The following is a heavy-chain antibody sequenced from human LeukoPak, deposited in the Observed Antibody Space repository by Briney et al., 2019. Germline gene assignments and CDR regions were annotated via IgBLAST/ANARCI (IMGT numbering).Heavy chain of an antibody. Sequence: GGSLRLSCAASGFTFDDYAMHWVRQAPGKGLEWVSLISGVGGSTYYADSVKGRFTISRDNSKNSLYLQMNSLRTEDTALYYCAKGPRYYYDSSGLSNYYYGMDVWGQGTTVTVSS. J-gene: IGHJ6*02. D-gene: IGHD3-22*01. CDR3: AKGPRYYYDSSGLSNYYYGMDV. CDR2: ISGVGGST. V-gene: IGHV3-43*02. CDR1: GFTFDDYA.